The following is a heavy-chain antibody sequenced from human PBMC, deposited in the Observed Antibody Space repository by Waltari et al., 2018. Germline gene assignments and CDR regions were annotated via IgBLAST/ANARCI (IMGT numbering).Heavy chain of an antibody. CDR1: GGSFSGYY. Sequence: QVQLQQWGAGLLKPSETLSLTCAVYGGSFSGYYWSWIRQPPGKGLEWIGEINHSGSTNYNPSLKSRVTISVDTSKNQFSLKLSSVTAADTAVYYCASLRRGLWFGELVRWGQGTLVTVSS. V-gene: IGHV4-34*01. J-gene: IGHJ4*02. CDR2: INHSGST. CDR3: ASLRRGLWFGELVR. D-gene: IGHD3-10*01.